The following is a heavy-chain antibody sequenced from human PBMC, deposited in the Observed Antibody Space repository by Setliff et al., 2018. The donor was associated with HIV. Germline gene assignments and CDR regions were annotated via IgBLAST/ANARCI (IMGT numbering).Heavy chain of an antibody. V-gene: IGHV4-34*01. CDR3: TRAIVKTGYHTKSRVFDY. J-gene: IGHJ4*02. D-gene: IGHD3-9*01. Sequence: SETLSLTCAVYGGSFTGYYWTWIRQSPGKGLEWIGEVNHSGSTNYNPSLKSQVTISVDTSKNQFSLKMDSVTAADTARYYCTRAIVKTGYHTKSRVFDYWGQGTLVTVSS. CDR1: GGSFTGYY. CDR2: VNHSGST.